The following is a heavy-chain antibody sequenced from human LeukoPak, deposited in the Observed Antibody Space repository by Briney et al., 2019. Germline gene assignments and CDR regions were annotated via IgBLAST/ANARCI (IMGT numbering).Heavy chain of an antibody. CDR3: ARVEDYYGSGSYYYYGMDV. CDR2: ISYDGSNK. J-gene: IGHJ6*02. V-gene: IGHV3-30-3*01. D-gene: IGHD3-10*01. CDR1: GFTFSSYA. Sequence: GGSLRLSCAASGFTFSSYAMHWVRQAPGKGLEWVAVISYDGSNKYYADSVKGRFTISRDNSKNTLYLQMNSLRAEDTAVYYCARVEDYYGSGSYYYYGMDVWGQGTTVTVSS.